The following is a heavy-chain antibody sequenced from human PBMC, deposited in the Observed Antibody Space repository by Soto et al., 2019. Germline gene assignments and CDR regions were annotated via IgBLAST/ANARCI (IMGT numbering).Heavy chain of an antibody. D-gene: IGHD6-13*01. J-gene: IGHJ4*02. Sequence: EVQLLESGGGLVQPGGSLRLSCAASGFTISSYAMRWVRQAPGKGLEWVSAISGSGGSTYYADSVKGRFTISRDNSKNTLFLQMNSLRAEDTAVYYCARRGSSSYFDYWGQGTLVTVSS. CDR1: GFTISSYA. CDR2: ISGSGGST. CDR3: ARRGSSSYFDY. V-gene: IGHV3-23*01.